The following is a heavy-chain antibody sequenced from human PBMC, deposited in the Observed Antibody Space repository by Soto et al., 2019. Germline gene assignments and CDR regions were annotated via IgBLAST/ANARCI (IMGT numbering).Heavy chain of an antibody. CDR2: IYYSGSSGST. V-gene: IGHV4-59*01. CDR1: GGSIRSYY. D-gene: IGHD1-26*01. CDR3: ARGPLSGSFYY. J-gene: IGHJ4*02. Sequence: SETLSLTCTVSGGSIRSYYWSWIRQPPGKGLEWIGYIYYSGSSGSTNYNPSLKSRVAISVDTSKSQFSLKLSSVTAADTAVYYCARGPLSGSFYYWGQGTLVTVSS.